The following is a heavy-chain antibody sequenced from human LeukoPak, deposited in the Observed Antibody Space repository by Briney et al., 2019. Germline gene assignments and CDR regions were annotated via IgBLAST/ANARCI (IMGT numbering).Heavy chain of an antibody. CDR3: ARAPPGVHPFDY. V-gene: IGHV1-69*13. Sequence: SVKVSCKASGGTFSSYAISWVRQAPGQGLEWMGGIIPIFGTANYAQKFQGRVTITADESTSTAYMELSSLRSEDTAVYYCARAPPGVHPFDYWGQGTLVTVSS. D-gene: IGHD3-10*01. CDR2: IIPIFGTA. J-gene: IGHJ4*02. CDR1: GGTFSSYA.